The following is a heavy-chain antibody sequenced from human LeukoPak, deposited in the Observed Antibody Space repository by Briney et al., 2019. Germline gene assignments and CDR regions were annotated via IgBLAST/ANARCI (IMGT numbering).Heavy chain of an antibody. V-gene: IGHV3-7*01. CDR1: GFTFSSYA. CDR3: ARETVVVGGTFDY. CDR2: IKQDGSEK. Sequence: PGGSLRLSCAASGFTFSSYAMYWVRQAPGKGLEWVANIKQDGSEKYYVDSVKGRFTISRDNAKNSLYLQMNSLRAEDTAVYYCARETVVVGGTFDYWGQGTLVTVSS. D-gene: IGHD3-22*01. J-gene: IGHJ4*02.